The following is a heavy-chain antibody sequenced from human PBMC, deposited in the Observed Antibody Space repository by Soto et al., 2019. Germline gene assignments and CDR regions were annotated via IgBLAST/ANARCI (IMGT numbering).Heavy chain of an antibody. V-gene: IGHV4-59*01. D-gene: IGHD1-26*01. Sequence: SETLSLTCTVSGGSISSYYWSWIRQPPGKGLEWIGYIYYSGSTNYNPSLKSRVTISVDTSKNQFSLKLSSVTAADTAVYYCARALRIVGVTCYFDYWGQGTLVTVSS. J-gene: IGHJ4*02. CDR1: GGSISSYY. CDR2: IYYSGST. CDR3: ARALRIVGVTCYFDY.